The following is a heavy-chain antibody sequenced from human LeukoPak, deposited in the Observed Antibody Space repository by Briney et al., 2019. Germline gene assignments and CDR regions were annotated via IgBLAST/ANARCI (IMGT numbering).Heavy chain of an antibody. V-gene: IGHV3-21*01. Sequence: GGSLRLSCAASGFTFSSYSINWARQAPGKGLEWVSSISSSSYIYYADSVKGRFTISRDNAKNSLYLQMNSLRAEDTAVYYCAREVVVVPAAIPGGAFDIWGQGTMVTVSS. CDR3: AREVVVVPAAIPGGAFDI. D-gene: IGHD2-2*01. CDR1: GFTFSSYS. CDR2: ISSSSYI. J-gene: IGHJ3*02.